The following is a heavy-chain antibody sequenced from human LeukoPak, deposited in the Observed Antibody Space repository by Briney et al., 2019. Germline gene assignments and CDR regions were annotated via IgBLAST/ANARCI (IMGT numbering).Heavy chain of an antibody. CDR2: IYYSGTI. CDR1: GGSINSSSYS. D-gene: IGHD1-26*01. CDR3: ARQWSYDPHLPHFDY. J-gene: IGHJ4*02. Sequence: PSETLSLTCTVSGGSINSSSYSWGWIRQPPGEGLEWIGTIYYSGTIYYRPSLKSRVTISVDTSKNQFSLKLSSVTAADTAVYYCARQWSYDPHLPHFDYWGQGTLVTVSS. V-gene: IGHV4-39*01.